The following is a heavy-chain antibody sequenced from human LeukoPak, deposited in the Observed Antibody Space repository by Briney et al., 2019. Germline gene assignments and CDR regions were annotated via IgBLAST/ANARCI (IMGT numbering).Heavy chain of an antibody. CDR3: ARCLSSSCYNPYYYYGMDV. J-gene: IGHJ6*02. Sequence: ASVKVSCKASGYTFTSYDINWVRQATGEGLEWMGWMNPNSGNTGYAQKFQGRVTMTRNTSISTAYMELSSLRSEDTAVYYCARCLSSSCYNPYYYYGMDVWGQGTTVTVSS. CDR1: GYTFTSYD. V-gene: IGHV1-8*01. D-gene: IGHD6-13*01. CDR2: MNPNSGNT.